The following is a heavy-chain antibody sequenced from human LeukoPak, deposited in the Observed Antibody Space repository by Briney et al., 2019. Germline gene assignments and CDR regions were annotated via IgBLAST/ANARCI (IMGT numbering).Heavy chain of an antibody. CDR1: GFTFSDST. CDR3: TRGQGLYY. V-gene: IGHV3-49*03. Sequence: GGSLRLSCAASGFTFSDSTMSWYRQAPGKGLEWVGFIRRKVYGGTAEYAASVKGRFTISRDDSKSIACLQMDSLKIEDSAVYYCTRGQGLYYWGQGTLVIVSS. CDR2: IRRKVYGGTA. J-gene: IGHJ4*02. D-gene: IGHD3/OR15-3a*01.